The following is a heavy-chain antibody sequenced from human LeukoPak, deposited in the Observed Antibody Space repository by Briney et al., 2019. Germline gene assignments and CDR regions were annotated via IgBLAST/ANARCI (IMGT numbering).Heavy chain of an antibody. CDR1: GYNFISYY. J-gene: IGHJ6*02. Sequence: GASVKVSCKASGYNFISYYMHWVRQAPGQGLEWMGIINPSGGSTSYAQKFQDRVTMTRDTSTSTVYMELCSLKSEDTAVYYCAREDVVLVDAVRYYYYGMDVWGQGTTVTVSS. D-gene: IGHD2-8*01. V-gene: IGHV1-46*01. CDR2: INPSGGST. CDR3: AREDVVLVDAVRYYYYGMDV.